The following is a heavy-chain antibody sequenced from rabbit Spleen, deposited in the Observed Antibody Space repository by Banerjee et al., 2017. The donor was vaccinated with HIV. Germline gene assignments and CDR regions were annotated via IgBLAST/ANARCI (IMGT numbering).Heavy chain of an antibody. CDR2: IYAGSSGST. Sequence: QSLEEAGGGLVKPGASLTLTCKASGFSFSSGYDMCWVRQAPGKGLEWIACIYAGSSGSTYSASWAKSRFTISKTSSTTVTLQMTSLTAADTATYFCARDAGSSFSTYGMDLWGPGTLVTGS. D-gene: IGHD8-1*01. CDR1: GFSFSSGYD. CDR3: ARDAGSSFSTYGMDL. V-gene: IGHV1S40*01. J-gene: IGHJ6*01.